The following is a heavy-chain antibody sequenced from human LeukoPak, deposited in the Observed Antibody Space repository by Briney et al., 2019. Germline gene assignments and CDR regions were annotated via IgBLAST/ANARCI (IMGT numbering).Heavy chain of an antibody. CDR1: VGIISSNH. V-gene: IGHV4-59*01. J-gene: IGHJ4*02. Sequence: SETVCLTCTVSVGIISSNHWSWFRQPPGKGLEWIGYIYYSGSTNYNPSLKSRVTISVDTSKNQFSLKLSSVTAADTAVYYCARGGRTSSDFDYWGQGTLVTVSS. CDR2: IYYSGST. CDR3: ARGGRTSSDFDY. D-gene: IGHD1-26*01.